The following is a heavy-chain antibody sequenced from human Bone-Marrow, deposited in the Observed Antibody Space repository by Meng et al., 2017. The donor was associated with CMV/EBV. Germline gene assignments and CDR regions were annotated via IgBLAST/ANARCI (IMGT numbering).Heavy chain of an antibody. CDR2: ITSKANSYAT. V-gene: IGHV3-73*01. D-gene: IGHD6-25*01. Sequence: GGSLRLSCAASGFTFSGSAMHWVRQASGKGLEWVGHITSKANSYATLYAASVKGRFTISRDNAKTSLYLQMNSLRAEDTAVHYCARFKSAFDYWGQGTLVAVSS. CDR1: GFTFSGSA. J-gene: IGHJ4*02. CDR3: ARFKSAFDY.